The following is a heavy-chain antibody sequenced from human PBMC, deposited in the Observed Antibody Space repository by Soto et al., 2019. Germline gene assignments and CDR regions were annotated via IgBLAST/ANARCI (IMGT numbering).Heavy chain of an antibody. CDR3: ARGRYYRP. Sequence: SETLSLTCAVYSGSFSGYYWSWIRQPPGKGLEWIGEINHSGSTNYNPSLKSRVTISVDTSKNQFSLKLSSVTAADTAVYYCARGRYYRPWGQGTLVTVSS. V-gene: IGHV4-34*01. CDR2: INHSGST. CDR1: SGSFSGYY. J-gene: IGHJ5*02. D-gene: IGHD1-26*01.